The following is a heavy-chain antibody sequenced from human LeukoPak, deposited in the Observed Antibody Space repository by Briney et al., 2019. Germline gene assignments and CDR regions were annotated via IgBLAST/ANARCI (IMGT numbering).Heavy chain of an antibody. Sequence: SETLSLTCNISGASLKTFYWTWIRQPAGKGLEGIGRISTTGSPNYNAYLKSRLSISMDTSRSQFSLKLSSVTAADTAVYYCAREAGISRPLDYWGQGTLVTVSS. CDR2: ISTTGSP. CDR3: AREAGISRPLDY. V-gene: IGHV4-4*07. CDR1: GASLKTFY. J-gene: IGHJ4*02.